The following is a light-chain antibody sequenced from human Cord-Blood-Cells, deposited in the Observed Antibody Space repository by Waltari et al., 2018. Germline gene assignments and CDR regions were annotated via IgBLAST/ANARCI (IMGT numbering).Light chain of an antibody. V-gene: IGKV3-15*01. Sequence: EIVMTQSPATLSVSPGERATLSCRASKGVRSNLAWYQQKPGQAPRLHISGASTRATGSPARFSGSGSGTEFTLTISSLQSEDFAVYYCQQYNNWPRTFGQGTKVEIK. CDR2: GAS. CDR1: KGVRSN. CDR3: QQYNNWPRT. J-gene: IGKJ1*01.